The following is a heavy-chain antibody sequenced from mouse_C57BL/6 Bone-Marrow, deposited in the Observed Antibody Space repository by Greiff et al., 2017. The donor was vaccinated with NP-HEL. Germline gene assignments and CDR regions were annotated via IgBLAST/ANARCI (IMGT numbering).Heavy chain of an antibody. CDR3: ASPVITTVVAGDY. CDR1: GYTFTSYW. D-gene: IGHD1-1*01. J-gene: IGHJ2*01. CDR2: IYPSDSET. V-gene: IGHV1-61*01. Sequence: QVHVKQPGAELVRPGSSVKLSCKSSGYTFTSYWMDWVKQRPGQCLEWIGNIYPSDSETHYNQKFKDKATLTVDKSSSTAYMQLSSLTSEDSAVYYCASPVITTVVAGDYWGQGTTLTVSS.